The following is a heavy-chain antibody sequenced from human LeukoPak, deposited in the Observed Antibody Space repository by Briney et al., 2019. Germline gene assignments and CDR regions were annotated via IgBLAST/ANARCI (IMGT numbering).Heavy chain of an antibody. Sequence: PGGSLRLSCAASGFTVSSNYMSWVRQAPGKRLEWVSVIYSGGSTYYADSVKGRFTISRDNSKNTLYLQMNSLRAEDTAVYYCARIAYNYGWGAFDIWGQGTMVTVSS. V-gene: IGHV3-66*01. CDR1: GFTVSSNY. CDR2: IYSGGST. D-gene: IGHD3-10*01. J-gene: IGHJ3*02. CDR3: ARIAYNYGWGAFDI.